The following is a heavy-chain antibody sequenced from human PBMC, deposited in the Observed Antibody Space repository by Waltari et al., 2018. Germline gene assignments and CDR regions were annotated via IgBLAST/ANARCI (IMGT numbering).Heavy chain of an antibody. Sequence: EVQLVQSGAEVKKPGATVKISCKVSGYTFTDYYMHWVQQAPGKGLEGMGLVDPEDGETIYAEKFHGRVTITADTATDTAYMELSSRRSEDTAVYYCATIPPRAVTTDPGYWGQGTLVTVSS. CDR3: ATIPPRAVTTDPGY. CDR2: VDPEDGET. CDR1: GYTFTDYY. V-gene: IGHV1-69-2*01. D-gene: IGHD4-17*01. J-gene: IGHJ4*02.